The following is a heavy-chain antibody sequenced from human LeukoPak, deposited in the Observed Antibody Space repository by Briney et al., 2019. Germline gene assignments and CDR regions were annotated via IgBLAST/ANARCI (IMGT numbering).Heavy chain of an antibody. CDR3: ARDPYYYDSSGYYT. V-gene: IGHV1-69*13. J-gene: IGHJ5*02. CDR2: IIPIFGTA. CDR1: GGTFSSYA. Sequence: ASVTVSCKASGGTFSSYAISWVRQAPGQGLEWMGGIIPIFGTANYAQKFQGRVTITADESTSTAYMELSSLRSEDTAVYYCARDPYYYDSSGYYTWGQGTLVTVSS. D-gene: IGHD3-22*01.